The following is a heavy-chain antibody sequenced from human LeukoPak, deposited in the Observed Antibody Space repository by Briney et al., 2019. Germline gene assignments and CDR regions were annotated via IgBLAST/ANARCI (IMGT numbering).Heavy chain of an antibody. Sequence: GGPLRLSCAVSGFTYDDYGMRCLRQAPGEAREGVSGINWDGGSTGYADSVKGRFTISRHNAKNPLYLQMISLRAEDTALYYCARGASWLVVPDPTGGYYYYYMDVWGKGTTVTVSS. CDR3: ARGASWLVVPDPTGGYYYYYMDV. J-gene: IGHJ6*03. D-gene: IGHD2-2*01. CDR2: INWDGGST. V-gene: IGHV3-20*04. CDR1: GFTYDDYG.